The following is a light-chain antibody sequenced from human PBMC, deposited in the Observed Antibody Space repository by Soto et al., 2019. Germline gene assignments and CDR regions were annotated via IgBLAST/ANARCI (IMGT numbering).Light chain of an antibody. V-gene: IGLV2-8*01. CDR3: SSNADSVLV. J-gene: IGLJ2*01. CDR1: SSDVVSYNFEY. CDR2: DVT. Sequence: QSALTQPPSASGSPGQSVTLSCTGTSSDVVSYNFEYVSWYQHHPGKAPKLMIYDVTKRPSGVPDRFSGSKSGSTASLTVSGLQAEDEADYYCSSNADSVLVFGGGTQLTVL.